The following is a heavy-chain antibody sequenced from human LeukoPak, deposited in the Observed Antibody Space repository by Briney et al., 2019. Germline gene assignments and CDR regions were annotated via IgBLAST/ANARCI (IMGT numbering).Heavy chain of an antibody. V-gene: IGHV3-23*01. J-gene: IGHJ4*02. Sequence: GGSLRLSCAASGFTFSSSAMSWVRQAPGKGLEWVSAISGSGGSTYYADSVKGRFTISRDNSKNTLYLQMNSLRAEDTAVYYCAKDPIAVAGTGRGGYWGQGTLVTASS. D-gene: IGHD6-19*01. CDR2: ISGSGGST. CDR1: GFTFSSSA. CDR3: AKDPIAVAGTGRGGY.